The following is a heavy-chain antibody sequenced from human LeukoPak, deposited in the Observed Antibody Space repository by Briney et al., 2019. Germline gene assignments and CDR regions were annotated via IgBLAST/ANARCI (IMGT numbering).Heavy chain of an antibody. CDR3: ARGHRYYYDSSGYYGAYYYYYMDV. D-gene: IGHD3-22*01. CDR2: IYYSGST. J-gene: IGHJ6*03. V-gene: IGHV4-59*01. Sequence: SETLSLTCTVSGGSISSYYWSWIWQPPGKGLEWMGYIYYSGSTNYNPSLKSRVTISVDTSKNQFSLKLSSVTAADTAVYYCARGHRYYYDSSGYYGAYYYYYMDVWGKGTTVTVSS. CDR1: GGSISSYY.